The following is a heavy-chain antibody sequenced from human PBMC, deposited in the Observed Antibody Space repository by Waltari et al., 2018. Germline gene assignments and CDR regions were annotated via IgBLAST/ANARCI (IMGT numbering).Heavy chain of an antibody. V-gene: IGHV5-51*01. CDR1: GYSFTSYW. Sequence: EVQLVQSGAEVKKPGESLKISCKGSGYSFTSYWIGWVRQMPGKGLEWMGIIEPSDSDTRYSPALQGQVTISADKAISTAYLQWSSLKASDTAMYYCARQRGSSSAGGRGRHGWFDPWGQGTLVTVSS. J-gene: IGHJ5*02. D-gene: IGHD6-6*01. CDR2: IEPSDSDT. CDR3: ARQRGSSSAGGRGRHGWFDP.